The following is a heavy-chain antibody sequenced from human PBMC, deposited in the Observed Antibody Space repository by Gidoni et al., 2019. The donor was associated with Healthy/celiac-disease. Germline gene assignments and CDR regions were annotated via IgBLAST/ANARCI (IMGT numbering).Heavy chain of an antibody. V-gene: IGHV1-2*02. J-gene: IGHJ6*02. CDR3: AGPDYYGSGRLPHYYYGMDV. D-gene: IGHD3-10*01. Sequence: QVQLVQSGAAVNKPGASVTVSCKASGYSFTGYYLHWVRQAPGQGLEWRGWMNPNSGGTNYEQKFQGRVTMTRDTAISTAYMELSRLRSDDTAVYYWAGPDYYGSGRLPHYYYGMDVWGQGTTVTVSS. CDR1: GYSFTGYY. CDR2: MNPNSGGT.